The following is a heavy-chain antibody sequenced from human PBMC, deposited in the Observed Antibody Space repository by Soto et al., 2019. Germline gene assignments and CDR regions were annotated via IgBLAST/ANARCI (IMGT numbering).Heavy chain of an antibody. D-gene: IGHD4-17*01. CDR2: IWYDGSNK. J-gene: IGHJ6*02. CDR3: ARGDYGDYGVFYYGMDV. V-gene: IGHV3-33*01. CDR1: GFTFSSYG. Sequence: QVQLVESGGGVVQPGRSLRLSCAASGFTFSSYGMHWVRQAPGKGLELVAVIWYDGSNKYSADSVKGRFTISRDNSKNTLYLQMTSLRAEDTAVYYCARGDYGDYGVFYYGMDVWGQGTTVTVSS.